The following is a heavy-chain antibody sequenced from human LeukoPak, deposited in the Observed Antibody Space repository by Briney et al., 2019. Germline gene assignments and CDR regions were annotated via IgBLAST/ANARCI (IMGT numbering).Heavy chain of an antibody. CDR2: IKQDGSEK. D-gene: IGHD6-13*01. CDR1: GFTFSSYW. Sequence: PGGSLRLSCAASGFTFSSYWMSWVRQAPGKGLEWVANIKQDGSEKYYVDSVKGRFTISRDNAKNSLYLQMNSLRAEDTAVYCCARGKNSSWYRYYYYYGMDVWGKGTTVTVSS. J-gene: IGHJ6*04. CDR3: ARGKNSSWYRYYYYYGMDV. V-gene: IGHV3-7*03.